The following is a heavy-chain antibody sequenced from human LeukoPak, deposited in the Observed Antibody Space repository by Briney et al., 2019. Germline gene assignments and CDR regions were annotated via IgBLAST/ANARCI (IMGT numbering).Heavy chain of an antibody. CDR3: VKTVYGTMVRGVITSPFDY. D-gene: IGHD3-10*01. CDR2: ISSNGGST. Sequence: PAGSLRLSCSASGFTFSSYAMHWVRQAPGKGLEYVSAISSNGGSTYYAYSVKGRFTISGDNSKNTLYLKMSCLRAEDTAVYYCVKTVYGTMVRGVITSPFDYWGQGTLVTVSS. J-gene: IGHJ4*02. CDR1: GFTFSSYA. V-gene: IGHV3-64D*06.